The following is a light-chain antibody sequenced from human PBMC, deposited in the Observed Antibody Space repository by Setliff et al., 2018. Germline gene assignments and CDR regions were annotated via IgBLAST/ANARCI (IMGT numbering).Light chain of an antibody. Sequence: SALTQPASVSGSPGQSITISCTGTSSDIGGYNYVSWYQQHSGKAPKLMIYEVSNRPSGVSNRFSGSKSGNTASLTISGLQAEDEADYYCSSYASSSIPYVFGSGTKVTV. CDR1: SSDIGGYNY. J-gene: IGLJ1*01. CDR3: SSYASSSIPYV. V-gene: IGLV2-14*01. CDR2: EVS.